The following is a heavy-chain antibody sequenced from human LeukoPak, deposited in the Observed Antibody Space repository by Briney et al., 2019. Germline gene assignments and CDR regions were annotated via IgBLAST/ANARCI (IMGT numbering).Heavy chain of an antibody. V-gene: IGHV1-8*02. J-gene: IGHJ5*01. CDR2: MNPKSGTT. CDR1: GYTFTGYY. Sequence: ASVKVSCKASGYTFTGYYMHWVRQAPGQGLEWMGWMNPKSGTTGYAQKFQGRVTMTRNTSISTAYMELSSLRSEDTAVYYCARGGFKCSSTSCYPFDRFFDSWGQGTRVTVSS. D-gene: IGHD2-2*01. CDR3: ARGGFKCSSTSCYPFDRFFDS.